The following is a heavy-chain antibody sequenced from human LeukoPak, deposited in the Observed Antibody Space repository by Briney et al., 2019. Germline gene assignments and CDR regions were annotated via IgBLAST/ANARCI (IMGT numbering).Heavy chain of an antibody. CDR2: INPNSGGT. CDR3: AREGTAMARSYYYGMDV. CDR1: GYTFTGYY. Sequence: ASVKVSCKASGYTFTGYYMHWVRQAPGQGLEWMGWINPNSGGTNYAQKFQGRVTMTRDTSISTAYMGLSRLRSDDTAVYYCAREGTAMARSYYYGMDVWGQGTTVTVSS. J-gene: IGHJ6*02. D-gene: IGHD5-18*01. V-gene: IGHV1-2*02.